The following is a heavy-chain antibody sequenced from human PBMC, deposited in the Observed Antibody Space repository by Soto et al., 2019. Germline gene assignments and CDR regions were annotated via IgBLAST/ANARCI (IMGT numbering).Heavy chain of an antibody. Sequence: ASETLSLTCTVSGGSISSGDYYWSWIRQPPGKGLEWIGYIYYSGSTYYNPSLKSRVTISVDTSKNQFSLKLSSVTAADTAVYYCARVIAAAALFDYWGQGTLVTVSS. CDR1: GGSISSGDYY. CDR3: ARVIAAAALFDY. CDR2: IYYSGST. V-gene: IGHV4-30-4*01. J-gene: IGHJ4*02. D-gene: IGHD6-13*01.